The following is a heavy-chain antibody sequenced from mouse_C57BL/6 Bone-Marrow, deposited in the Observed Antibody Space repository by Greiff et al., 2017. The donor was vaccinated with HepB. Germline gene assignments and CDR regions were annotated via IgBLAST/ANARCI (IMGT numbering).Heavy chain of an antibody. CDR2: INPNNGGT. CDR1: GYTFTDYN. CDR3: AIIYYGNYVWYFDV. D-gene: IGHD2-1*01. V-gene: IGHV1-18*01. Sequence: VQLKESGPELVKPGASVKIPCKASGYTFTDYNMDWVKQSHGKSLEWIGDINPNNGGTIYNQKFKGKATLTVDKSSSTAYMELRSLTSEDTAVYYCAIIYYGNYVWYFDVWGTGTTVTVSS. J-gene: IGHJ1*03.